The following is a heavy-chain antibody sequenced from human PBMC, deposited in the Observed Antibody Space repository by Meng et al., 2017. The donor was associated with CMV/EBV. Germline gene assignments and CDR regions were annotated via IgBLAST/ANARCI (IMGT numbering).Heavy chain of an antibody. CDR2: ISYDGSNK. CDR3: ARDRGYDFWSGSTDY. D-gene: IGHD3-3*01. V-gene: IGHV3-30-3*01. J-gene: IGHJ4*02. Sequence: GESLKISCAASGFTFSSYAMHWVRQAPGKGLEWVAVISYDGSNKYYADSVKGRFTISRDNSKNTLYLQMNSLRAEDTAVYYCARDRGYDFWSGSTDYWGQGTLVTVPQ. CDR1: GFTFSSYA.